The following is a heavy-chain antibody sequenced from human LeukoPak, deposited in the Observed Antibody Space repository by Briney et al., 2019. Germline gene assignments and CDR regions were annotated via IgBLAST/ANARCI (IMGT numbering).Heavy chain of an antibody. CDR3: ARDGVAAAGTVDY. J-gene: IGHJ4*02. CDR2: INPNSGGT. V-gene: IGHV1-2*02. Sequence: ASVKVSCKASGYTFTSYYMHWVRQAPGQGLEWMGWINPNSGGTNYAQKFQGRVTMTRDTSISTAYMELSRLRSDDTAVYYCARDGVAAAGTVDYWGQGTLVTVSS. CDR1: GYTFTSYY. D-gene: IGHD6-13*01.